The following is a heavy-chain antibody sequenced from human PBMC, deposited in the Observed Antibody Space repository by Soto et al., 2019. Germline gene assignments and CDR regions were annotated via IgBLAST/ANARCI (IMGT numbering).Heavy chain of an antibody. CDR3: ARGAIVKRVGNWFEP. Sequence: QVQLQESGPGLVKPSETLSLTCTVSGGSISSAGYCWSWIRQHPGRGLEWIGYMYYSGITYYNPSLLGRVTMSVDMSKNQFPLKLFSVAAADTAVYYCARGAIVKRVGNWFEPWGQGTLVTVSS. J-gene: IGHJ5*02. CDR1: GGSISSAGYC. V-gene: IGHV4-31*03. D-gene: IGHD1-26*01. CDR2: MYYSGIT.